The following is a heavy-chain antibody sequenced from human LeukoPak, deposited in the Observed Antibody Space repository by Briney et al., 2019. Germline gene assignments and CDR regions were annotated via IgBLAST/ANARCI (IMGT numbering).Heavy chain of an antibody. CDR1: GFSFDDYA. J-gene: IGHJ4*02. Sequence: GRSVRLSCAASGFSFDDYAMHWLRQAPGKGLEWVSGISWNSGSIGYADSVKGRFTISRDNAKNFLYLQMNSLRAEDTALYYCAKVRVCGGSCYSTYYDSSGYSDYWGQGTLVTVSS. D-gene: IGHD3-22*01. CDR2: ISWNSGSI. CDR3: AKVRVCGGSCYSTYYDSSGYSDY. V-gene: IGHV3-9*01.